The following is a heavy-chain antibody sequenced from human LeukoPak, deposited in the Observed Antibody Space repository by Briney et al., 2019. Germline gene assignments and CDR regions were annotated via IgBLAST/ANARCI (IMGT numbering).Heavy chain of an antibody. Sequence: PSETLSLTCAVYGGSFSGYYWSWIRQPPGKGLEWIGEINHSGSTNYNPSLKSRVTISVDTSKNQFSLKLSSVTAADTAVYYCAREGYGSGSYYKKPFDYWGQGTLVTVSS. CDR2: INHSGST. J-gene: IGHJ4*02. CDR3: AREGYGSGSYYKKPFDY. V-gene: IGHV4-34*01. D-gene: IGHD3-10*01. CDR1: GGSFSGYY.